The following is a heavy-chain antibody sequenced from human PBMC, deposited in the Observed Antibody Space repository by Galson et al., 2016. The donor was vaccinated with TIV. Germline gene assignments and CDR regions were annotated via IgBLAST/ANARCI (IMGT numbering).Heavy chain of an antibody. CDR3: LRSLSCGGDCYYFDY. CDR2: INPSGGGT. V-gene: IGHV1-46*01. J-gene: IGHJ4*02. Sequence: SVKVSCKASGYTVTTYYMHWVRQGPGQGLEWMGIINPSGGGTTYAQNFQGRITMTRDTSTSTVYMALSSLRSEDTAVYYCLRSLSCGGDCYYFDYWGRGTLVTVSS. CDR1: GYTVTTYY. D-gene: IGHD2-21*02.